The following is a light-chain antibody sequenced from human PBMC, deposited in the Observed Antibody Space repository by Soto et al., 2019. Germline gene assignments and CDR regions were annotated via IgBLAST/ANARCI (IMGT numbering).Light chain of an antibody. J-gene: IGKJ4*01. CDR1: QSISSW. CDR3: QQYDSYSPT. Sequence: DIQMTQSPSTLSASVGDRVTITCRASQSISSWLAWYQQKPGKAPNLLIYKASSLQSGVPSRFTGSGSGTEFTLTISSRQPDDLATYYCQQYDSYSPTFGGGTKGEIK. V-gene: IGKV1-5*03. CDR2: KAS.